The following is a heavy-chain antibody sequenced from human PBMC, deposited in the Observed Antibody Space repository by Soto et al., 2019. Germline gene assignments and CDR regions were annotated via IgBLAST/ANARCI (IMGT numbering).Heavy chain of an antibody. CDR2: ISGSGGST. CDR3: AKHSPGRTTIFGVVTY. Sequence: GGSLRLSCAASGFTFSSYDMSWVRQAPGKGLEWVSAISGSGGSTYYADSVKGRFTISRDNSKNALYLQMNSLRAEDTAVYYCAKHSPGRTTIFGVVTYWGQGTLVTVSS. D-gene: IGHD3-3*01. CDR1: GFTFSSYD. J-gene: IGHJ4*02. V-gene: IGHV3-23*01.